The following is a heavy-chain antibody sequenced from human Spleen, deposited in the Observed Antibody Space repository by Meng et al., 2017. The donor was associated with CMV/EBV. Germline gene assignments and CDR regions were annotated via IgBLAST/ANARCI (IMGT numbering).Heavy chain of an antibody. J-gene: IGHJ4*02. CDR1: DGSNSNGDYY. D-gene: IGHD3-10*01. CDR3: ARGITMIGGVGY. V-gene: IGHV4-30-4*08. Sequence: QEHLNESGPELVKPTQPLSLTCIVSDGSNSNGDYYWSWIRQPPGKCLEWIGYIYYSGSTYYNPSLKSRVTISVDTSKNQFSLKLRSVTAADTAVYYCARGITMIGGVGYWGQGTLVTVSS. CDR2: IYYSGST.